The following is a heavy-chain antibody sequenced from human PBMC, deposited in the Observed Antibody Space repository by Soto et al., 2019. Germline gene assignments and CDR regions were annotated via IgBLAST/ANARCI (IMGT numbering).Heavy chain of an antibody. CDR2: IVPLFGTA. J-gene: IGHJ5*02. V-gene: IGHV1-69*12. Sequence: QVQLVQSGAEVKEPGSSVNVSCKTSGGTFGNTAVTWVRQVPGQGLEWIGGIVPLFGTANYAQKFRGRVMITADQSTSTAYMALSSLRSDDTAIYYCARDGHPGDSFWSGPLGGGRFDPWGQGTLVTVSS. D-gene: IGHD3-3*01. CDR3: ARDGHPGDSFWSGPLGGGRFDP. CDR1: GGTFGNTA.